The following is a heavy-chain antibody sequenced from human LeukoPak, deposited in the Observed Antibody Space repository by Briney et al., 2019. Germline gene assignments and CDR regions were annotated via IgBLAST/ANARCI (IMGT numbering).Heavy chain of an antibody. Sequence: GGSLRLSCAASGFTFSNYWMTWVRQAPGKGLEWVANIKDDGGEKNYVDSVKGRFTISRDNAKKSLYLQMNSLRAEDTAVYHCARFSGRSPFDPWGQGTLVTVSS. J-gene: IGHJ5*02. V-gene: IGHV3-7*01. D-gene: IGHD3-10*01. CDR3: ARFSGRSPFDP. CDR2: IKDDGGEK. CDR1: GFTFSNYW.